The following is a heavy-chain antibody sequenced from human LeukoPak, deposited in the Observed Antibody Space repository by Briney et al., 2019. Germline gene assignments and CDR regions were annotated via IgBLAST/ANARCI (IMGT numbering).Heavy chain of an antibody. Sequence: SETLSLTCAVYGGSFSGYYWSWVRQFPGTGLEWIGEISYSGSTNYNPSLKSRVTISIDTSKNQFSLKMRSVTDADTAVYYCAINDGAGSYYKSDYWGRGTLVTVSS. D-gene: IGHD3-10*01. J-gene: IGHJ4*02. V-gene: IGHV4-34*01. CDR2: ISYSGST. CDR1: GGSFSGYY. CDR3: AINDGAGSYYKSDY.